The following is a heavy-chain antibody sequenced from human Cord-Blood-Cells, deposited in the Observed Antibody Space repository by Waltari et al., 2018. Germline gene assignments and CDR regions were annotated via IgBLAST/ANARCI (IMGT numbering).Heavy chain of an antibody. D-gene: IGHD3-3*01. CDR2: MNPNSGNT. Sequence: QVHLVQSGAEVKQPGASVKVSCNASGYTFTSYDLHWVRQATGQGLEWMGWMNPNSGNTGYAQKFQGRVTITRNTSISTAYMELSSLRSEDTAVYYCARADFWSGFYYYYMDVWGKGTTVTVSS. CDR3: ARADFWSGFYYYYMDV. J-gene: IGHJ6*03. V-gene: IGHV1-8*03. CDR1: GYTFTSYD.